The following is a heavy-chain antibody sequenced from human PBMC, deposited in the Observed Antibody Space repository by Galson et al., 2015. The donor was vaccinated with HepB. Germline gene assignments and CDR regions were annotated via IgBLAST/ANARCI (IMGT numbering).Heavy chain of an antibody. J-gene: IGHJ3*02. CDR3: ARSIAVAGTDI. Sequence: SLRLSCAASGFTFSSYSMNWVRQAPGKGLEWVSSISSSSSYIYYADSVKGRFTISRDNAKNSLYLQMNSLRAEDTAVYCCARSIAVAGTDIWGQGTMVTVSS. V-gene: IGHV3-21*01. D-gene: IGHD6-19*01. CDR2: ISSSSSYI. CDR1: GFTFSSYS.